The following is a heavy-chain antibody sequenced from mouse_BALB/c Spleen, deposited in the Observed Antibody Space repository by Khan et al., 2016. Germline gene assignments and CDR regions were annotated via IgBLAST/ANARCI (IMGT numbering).Heavy chain of an antibody. J-gene: IGHJ3*01. D-gene: IGHD1-1*01. CDR3: AKRHSGSSYGAWFAY. CDR1: GYTFTNYG. CDR2: INTYTGEP. Sequence: QIQLVQSGPELKKPGETVKISCKASGYTFTNYGMNWVKQAPGKGLKWMGWINTYTGEPTYADDFKGRFAFSLETSASTAYLQFNNLKNEDTATYFCAKRHSGSSYGAWFAYWGQGTLVTVSA. V-gene: IGHV9-3-1*01.